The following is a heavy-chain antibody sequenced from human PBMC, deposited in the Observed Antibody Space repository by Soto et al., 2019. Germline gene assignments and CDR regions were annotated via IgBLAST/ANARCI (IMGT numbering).Heavy chain of an antibody. D-gene: IGHD3-22*01. CDR1: GFTVSTNY. Sequence: EVQLVESGGGLVQAGGSLRLSCAASGFTVSTNYVSWVRRAPGKGLEWVSVIYAGANTYYADSVKGRFTISRHNSENTLYLQMNSLRAEDTAVYYCARDYYDHKGHFDSWGQGTLVTVSS. V-gene: IGHV3-53*04. CDR2: IYAGANT. CDR3: ARDYYDHKGHFDS. J-gene: IGHJ4*02.